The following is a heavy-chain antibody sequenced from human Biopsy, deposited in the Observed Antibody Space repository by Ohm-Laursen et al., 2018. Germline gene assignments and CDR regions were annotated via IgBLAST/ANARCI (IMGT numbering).Heavy chain of an antibody. Sequence: SETLSLTWTVSGGPIDSYYWSWIRQPPGKALEWIGYIYFTGRTSYNPSLKSRVTMSVKTSKKQFSLRLSSVTAADTAVYYCASAGYNPDWNFDLWGRGTRVTVSS. D-gene: IGHD5-24*01. CDR3: ASAGYNPDWNFDL. CDR1: GGPIDSYY. CDR2: IYFTGRT. V-gene: IGHV4-59*12. J-gene: IGHJ2*01.